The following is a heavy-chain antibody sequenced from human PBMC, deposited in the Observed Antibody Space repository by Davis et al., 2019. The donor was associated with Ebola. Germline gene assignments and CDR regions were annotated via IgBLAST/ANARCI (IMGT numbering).Heavy chain of an antibody. CDR3: SMTTVTTDV. J-gene: IGHJ6*02. CDR1: GFTFSSYE. Sequence: GESLKISCAASGFTFSSYEMNWVRQASGKGLEWVGRIRSKANSYATAYAASVKGRFTISRDDSKNTAYLQMNSLKTEDTAVYYCSMTTVTTDVWGQGTTVTVSS. V-gene: IGHV3-73*01. CDR2: IRSKANSYAT. D-gene: IGHD4-11*01.